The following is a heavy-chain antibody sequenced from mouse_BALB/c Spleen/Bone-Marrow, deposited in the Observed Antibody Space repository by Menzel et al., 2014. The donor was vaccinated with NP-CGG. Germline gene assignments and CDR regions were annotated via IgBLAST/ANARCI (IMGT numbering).Heavy chain of an antibody. CDR1: GFDFSRYW. Sequence: EVMLVESGGGLVQPGGSLKLSCAASGFDFSRYWMSWVRQAPGKGLEWIGEINPDSRTINSTPSLKDKFIISRDNGKNTLYLQMRKVRSEDTALYYCARRGYYYGMDYWGQGTSVTVSS. D-gene: IGHD3-1*01. CDR2: INPDSRTI. V-gene: IGHV4-1*02. J-gene: IGHJ4*01. CDR3: ARRGYYYGMDY.